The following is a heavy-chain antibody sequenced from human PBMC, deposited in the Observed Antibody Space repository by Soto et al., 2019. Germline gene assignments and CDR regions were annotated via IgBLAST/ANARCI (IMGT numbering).Heavy chain of an antibody. Sequence: QVQLQESGPGLVKPSGTLSLTCAVSSGSISSSNWWSWVRQPPGKGLEWIGEIYHSGSTNYNPSLKSRVTISVDKSKNQFSLKLSSVTAADTAVYYCARKFGAYCGGDCSDDAFDIWGQGTMVTVSS. D-gene: IGHD2-21*01. CDR1: SGSISSSNW. V-gene: IGHV4-4*02. CDR2: IYHSGST. J-gene: IGHJ3*02. CDR3: ARKFGAYCGGDCSDDAFDI.